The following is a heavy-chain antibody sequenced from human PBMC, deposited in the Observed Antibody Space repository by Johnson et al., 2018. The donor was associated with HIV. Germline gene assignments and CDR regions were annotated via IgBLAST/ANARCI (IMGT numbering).Heavy chain of an antibody. CDR1: GFTFSSYG. CDR2: IWYDGSNK. V-gene: IGHV3-33*06. CDR3: AKLPGGNSGFVDAFDI. J-gene: IGHJ3*02. Sequence: QVQLVESGGGVVQPGRSLRLSCAASGFTFSSYGMHWVRKAPGKGLEWVAVIWYDGSNKYYADSVKGRFTISRDNSKNTLYLQMNSLRAEDTAVYYCAKLPGGNSGFVDAFDIWGQGTMVNVSS. D-gene: IGHD4-23*01.